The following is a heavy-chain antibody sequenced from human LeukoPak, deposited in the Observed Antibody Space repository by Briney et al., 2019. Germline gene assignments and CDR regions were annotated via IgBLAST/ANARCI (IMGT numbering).Heavy chain of an antibody. J-gene: IGHJ3*02. CDR1: GGSITCGSYY. CDR2: IYTSGST. CDR3: ARDLQYVGAFDI. V-gene: IGHV4-61*02. D-gene: IGHD3-16*01. Sequence: SETLSLTCTVSGGSITCGSYYWSWIRQPAGKGLEWIGRIYTSGSTNYNPSLKSRVTISVDTSKNQFSLKLTSVTAADTAVYYCARDLQYVGAFDIWGQGTMVTVSS.